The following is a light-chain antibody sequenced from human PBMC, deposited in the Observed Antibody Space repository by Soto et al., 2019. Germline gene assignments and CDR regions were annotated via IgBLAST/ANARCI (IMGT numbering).Light chain of an antibody. CDR1: QSVSSN. CDR3: HQYNNWPLWT. V-gene: IGKV3-15*01. J-gene: IGKJ1*01. CDR2: GAS. Sequence: EIVMTQSPATLSVSPGERATLSCRASQSVSSNLAWYQQKRGQGPRLLIYGASTRATGITARFSGSGSRTEFTLTISSLQSEDFAVYYCHQYNNWPLWTFGQGTKVEIK.